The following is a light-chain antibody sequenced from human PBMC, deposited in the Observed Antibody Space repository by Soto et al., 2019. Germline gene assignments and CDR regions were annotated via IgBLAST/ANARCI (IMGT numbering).Light chain of an antibody. CDR1: QSISSSY. Sequence: EIVMKQSPDTLSVSPGERATLSCRASQSISSSYLAWYQQKPGQAPRLLIYAASTRATGIPARFSGSGSGTEFTLTISSLQSEDFAVYYCQQYNNWPPVTFGQGTKVDIK. CDR3: QQYNNWPPVT. CDR2: AAS. V-gene: IGKV3-15*01. J-gene: IGKJ1*01.